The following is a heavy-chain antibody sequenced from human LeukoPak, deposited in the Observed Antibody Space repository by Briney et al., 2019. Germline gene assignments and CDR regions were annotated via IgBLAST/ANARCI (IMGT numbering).Heavy chain of an antibody. V-gene: IGHV3-30*18. CDR1: GFTFSSYG. D-gene: IGHD4-17*01. CDR3: AKCMTTVTTTIDY. CDR2: ISYDGSNK. J-gene: IGHJ4*02. Sequence: GGSLRLSCAASGFTFSSYGMHWVRQAPGKGLEWVAVISYDGSNKYNEDSVKGRFTISRDNSKNTLYLQMNSLRAEDTAIYYCAKCMTTVTTTIDYWGQGTLVTVSS.